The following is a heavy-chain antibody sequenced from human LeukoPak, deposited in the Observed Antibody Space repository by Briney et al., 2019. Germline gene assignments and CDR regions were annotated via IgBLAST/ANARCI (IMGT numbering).Heavy chain of an antibody. Sequence: GGSLRLSCAASGFTFGTYGMHWVRQAPGKGLEWVAFIRYGGSTKYYADSVEGRFTISRDNSKNTLCLQMNSLRAQDTAVYYCAKSLAEAHTYFDYWGQGTLVTVSS. V-gene: IGHV3-30*02. CDR1: GFTFGTYG. CDR3: AKSLAEAHTYFDY. J-gene: IGHJ4*02. CDR2: IRYGGSTK.